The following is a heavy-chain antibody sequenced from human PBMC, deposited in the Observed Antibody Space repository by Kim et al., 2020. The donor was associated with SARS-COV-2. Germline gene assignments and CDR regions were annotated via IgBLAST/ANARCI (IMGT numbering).Heavy chain of an antibody. Sequence: SETLSLTCTVSGGSISSSSYYWGWIRQPPGKGLEWIGSIYYSGSTYYNPSLKSRVTISVDTSKNQFSLKLSSVTAADTAVYYCARAGDTAMVKRPNWFDPWGQGTLVTVSS. CDR3: ARAGDTAMVKRPNWFDP. V-gene: IGHV4-39*01. CDR2: IYYSGST. J-gene: IGHJ5*02. CDR1: GGSISSSSYY. D-gene: IGHD5-18*01.